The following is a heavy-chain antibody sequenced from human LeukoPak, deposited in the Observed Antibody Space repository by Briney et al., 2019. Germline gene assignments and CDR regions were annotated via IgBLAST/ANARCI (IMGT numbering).Heavy chain of an antibody. Sequence: SQTLSLTCAISGDSVSSNNAAWNWIRQSPSRGLEWLGRTYYRSKWSNHFAVSVKSRITINPDTYKNQFSLQLNSVTPEDTAVYYCARSALSTFYFDNGGQGTLVTVSS. CDR2: TYYRSKWSN. D-gene: IGHD2/OR15-2a*01. CDR3: ARSALSTFYFDN. J-gene: IGHJ4*02. CDR1: GDSVSSNNAA. V-gene: IGHV6-1*01.